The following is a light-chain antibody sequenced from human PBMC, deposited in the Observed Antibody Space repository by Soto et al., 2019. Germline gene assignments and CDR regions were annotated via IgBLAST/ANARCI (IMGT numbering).Light chain of an antibody. Sequence: EIVMTQSPATVPVSPGERVSLSCRASQSVSIDLAWYQQKPGQAPRLLIYGASSRATGIPDRFSGSGSGTDFTLTISRLEPEDFAVYYCQQRSNWPPITFGQGTRLEI. J-gene: IGKJ5*01. CDR3: QQRSNWPPIT. V-gene: IGKV3D-20*02. CDR2: GAS. CDR1: QSVSID.